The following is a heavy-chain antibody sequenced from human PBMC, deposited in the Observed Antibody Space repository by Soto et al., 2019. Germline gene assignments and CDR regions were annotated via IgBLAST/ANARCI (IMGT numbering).Heavy chain of an antibody. CDR3: ARSSGGGRNWYFDL. CDR2: ISYDGSNK. CDR1: GFTFSSYG. Sequence: QVQLVESGGGVVQPGRSLRLSCAASGFTFSSYGMHWVRQAPGKGLEWVAVISYDGSNKYYADSVKGRFTISRDNSKNTLYLQMNSLRAEDTAVYYCARSSGGGRNWYFDLWGRGTLVTVSS. V-gene: IGHV3-30*03. J-gene: IGHJ2*01. D-gene: IGHD3-10*01.